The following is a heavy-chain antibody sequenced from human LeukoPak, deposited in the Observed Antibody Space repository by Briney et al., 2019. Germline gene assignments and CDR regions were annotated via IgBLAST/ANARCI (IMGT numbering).Heavy chain of an antibody. CDR3: AGSLRGGGWYMY. D-gene: IGHD6-19*01. CDR2: ISSSSSSI. J-gene: IGHJ4*02. V-gene: IGHV3-21*01. CDR1: GFTFSSYV. Sequence: GGSLRLSCAASGFTFSSYVMNWVRQAPGKGLEWVSSISSSSSSIYYSDSVKGRFTVSRDNAKSSLFLQMNSLRDEDTAVYYCAGSLRGGGWYMYWGQGTLVTVSS.